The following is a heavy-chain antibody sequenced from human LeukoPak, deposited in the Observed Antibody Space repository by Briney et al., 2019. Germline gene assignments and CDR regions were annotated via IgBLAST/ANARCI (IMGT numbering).Heavy chain of an antibody. CDR1: GGSISSSSYY. Sequence: SETLSLTCTVSGGSISSSSYYWGWIRQPPGKGLEWIGSIYHSGSTYYNPSLKSRVTISVDTSKNQFSLKLSSVTAADTAVYYCARERIPNMDVWGKGTTVTVSS. J-gene: IGHJ6*03. V-gene: IGHV4-39*07. CDR3: ARERIPNMDV. CDR2: IYHSGST.